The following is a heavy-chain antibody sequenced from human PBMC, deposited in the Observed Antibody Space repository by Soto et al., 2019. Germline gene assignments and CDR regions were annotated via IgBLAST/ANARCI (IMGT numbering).Heavy chain of an antibody. D-gene: IGHD3-10*02. Sequence: SETLSLTCAVSGGSFRSSSYYWGWIRQPPGKGLEWVGNIFYSGSAYYNPSLKSRVAISVDTSRNQFSLRLSSVTAADTAVYFCARPLYYSYVSSGPTPWMVWGRGTSVTGSS. J-gene: IGHJ6*02. V-gene: IGHV4-39*01. CDR2: IFYSGSA. CDR3: ARPLYYSYVSSGPTPWMV. CDR1: GGSFRSSSYY.